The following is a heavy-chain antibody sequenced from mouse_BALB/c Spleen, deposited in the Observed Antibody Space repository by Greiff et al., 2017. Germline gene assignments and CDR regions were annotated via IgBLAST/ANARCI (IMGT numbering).Heavy chain of an antibody. CDR2: IDPETGGT. CDR1: GYTFTDYE. Sequence: VQLQQSGAELVRPGASVTLSCKASGYTFTDYEMHWVKQTPVHGLEWIGAIDPETGGTAYNQKFKGKATLTADKSSSTAYLQLSSLTSEDTAVYYCTRGGYYEAAMDYWGQGTSVTVSS. CDR3: TRGGYYEAAMDY. V-gene: IGHV1-15*01. D-gene: IGHD2-3*01. J-gene: IGHJ4*01.